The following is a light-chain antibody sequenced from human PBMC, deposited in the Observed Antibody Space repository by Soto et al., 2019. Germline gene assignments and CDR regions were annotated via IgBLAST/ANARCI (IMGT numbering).Light chain of an antibody. J-gene: IGKJ1*01. CDR1: QTVSSSY. V-gene: IGKV3-20*01. CDR3: QQYGSSPPT. Sequence: EIVLTQSPGTLSLSPGERATLSCRASQTVSSSYLAWYQQKPGQAPRLLIYGASNRATGIPDRFSGSGSGTDFTLTISRLEPEDFAVYYCQQYGSSPPTFGQGTKVGIK. CDR2: GAS.